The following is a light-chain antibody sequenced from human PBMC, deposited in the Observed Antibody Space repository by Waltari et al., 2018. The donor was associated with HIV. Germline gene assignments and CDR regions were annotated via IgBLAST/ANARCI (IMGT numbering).Light chain of an antibody. CDR3: GTWDSSLSAVL. V-gene: IGLV1-51*01. Sequence: QSVLTQPPSVSAAAGQKVTISCSGSNSNIGNNFVSWYQQLPGTAPKLLISDSNKLASGIPDRFSGSKADTSATLDITGLQTGDEADYYCGTWDSSLSAVLFGGGTKLTVL. CDR2: DSN. J-gene: IGLJ2*01. CDR1: NSNIGNNF.